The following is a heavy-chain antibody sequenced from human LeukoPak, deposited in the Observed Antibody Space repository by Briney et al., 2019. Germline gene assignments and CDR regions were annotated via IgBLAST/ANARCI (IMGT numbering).Heavy chain of an antibody. V-gene: IGHV3-11*04. D-gene: IGHD3-3*01. J-gene: IGHJ5*02. CDR1: GFTFNNYY. CDR2: ISISGYST. Sequence: GGSLRLSCAASGFTFNNYYMSWIRRAPGKGLEWISYISISGYSTYYADSGQGRFTISRDNAKNSLYLQMNNLRPEDTAFYYCARRYDFWSGYYGWFDPWGQGTLVTVSS. CDR3: ARRYDFWSGYYGWFDP.